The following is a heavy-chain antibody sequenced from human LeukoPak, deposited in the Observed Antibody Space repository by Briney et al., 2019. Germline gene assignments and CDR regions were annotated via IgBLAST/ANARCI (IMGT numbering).Heavy chain of an antibody. CDR1: GFIFSSYG. Sequence: QPGGSLRLSCAASGFIFSSYGMHWVRQAPGKGLQWVAVIGYDGNKKYYADSVKGRFTISRDNSKNTLYLQMNSLRAEDTAVYYCANYGSAYYFDYWGQGTLVTVSS. V-gene: IGHV3-30*18. J-gene: IGHJ4*02. CDR3: ANYGSAYYFDY. D-gene: IGHD3-10*01. CDR2: IGYDGNKK.